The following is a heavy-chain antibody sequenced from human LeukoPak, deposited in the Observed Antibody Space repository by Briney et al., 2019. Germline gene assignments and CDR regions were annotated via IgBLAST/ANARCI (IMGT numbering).Heavy chain of an antibody. CDR3: ARGGLHGAFDI. Sequence: GGSLRLSCAASGFTFSSYWMHWVRQAPGKGLVWVSGINSDGSSKTYADSVKGRFTISRDNSKNTLYLQMNSLRAEDTAVYYCARGGLHGAFDIWGQGTMVTVSS. CDR2: INSDGSSK. V-gene: IGHV3-74*01. CDR1: GFTFSSYW. J-gene: IGHJ3*02. D-gene: IGHD2-15*01.